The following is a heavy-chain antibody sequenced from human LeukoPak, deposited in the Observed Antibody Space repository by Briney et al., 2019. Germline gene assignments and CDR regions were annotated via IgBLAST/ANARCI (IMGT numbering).Heavy chain of an antibody. Sequence: GASVKVSCKASGYTFTSYYMHWVRQAPGQGLEWMGIINPSGGSTSYAQKFQGRVTMTRDMSTSTVYMELSSLRSEDTAVYYCARGHDILTGDDAFDIWGQGTMVTVSS. J-gene: IGHJ3*02. CDR3: ARGHDILTGDDAFDI. CDR2: INPSGGST. CDR1: GYTFTSYY. V-gene: IGHV1-46*01. D-gene: IGHD3-9*01.